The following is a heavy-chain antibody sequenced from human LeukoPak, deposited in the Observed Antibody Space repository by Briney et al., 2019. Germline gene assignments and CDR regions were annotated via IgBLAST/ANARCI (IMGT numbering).Heavy chain of an antibody. Sequence: GGSLRLSCAASGFTFSSYSMNWVRQAPGNGLEWVSSISSSSSYIYYADSVKGRFTISRDNAKNSLYLQMNSLRAEDTAVYYCARDGLSYDFWSGYSPYYFDYWGQGTLVTVSS. CDR2: ISSSSSYI. J-gene: IGHJ4*02. CDR3: ARDGLSYDFWSGYSPYYFDY. V-gene: IGHV3-21*01. D-gene: IGHD3-3*01. CDR1: GFTFSSYS.